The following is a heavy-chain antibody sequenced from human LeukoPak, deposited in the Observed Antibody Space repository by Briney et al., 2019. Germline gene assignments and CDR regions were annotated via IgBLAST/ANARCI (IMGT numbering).Heavy chain of an antibody. J-gene: IGHJ5*02. CDR1: GYTFTSYG. V-gene: IGHV1-18*01. D-gene: IGHD2-2*01. CDR2: ISAYNGNT. Sequence: ASVKVSCKASGYTFTSYGISWVRQAPGQGLEWMGWISAYNGNTNYAQKFQGRVTMTRDTSTSTVYMELSSLRSEDTAVYYCARVGQYCSSTSCYKGWFDPWGQGTLVTVSS. CDR3: ARVGQYCSSTSCYKGWFDP.